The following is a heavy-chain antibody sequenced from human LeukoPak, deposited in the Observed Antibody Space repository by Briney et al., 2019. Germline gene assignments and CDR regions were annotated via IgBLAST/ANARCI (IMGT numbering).Heavy chain of an antibody. CDR1: GGSFTGYY. Sequence: SETLSLTCAVYGGSFTGYYWSWIRQPPGKGLEWIGEGDHTGGTKYNPSLKSRVTISADSSKNQFSLKWYSVTAADTGLYYCAKNGQRGFSFDPWGQGALVIVAS. CDR3: AKNGQRGFSFDP. V-gene: IGHV4-34*01. D-gene: IGHD2-8*01. J-gene: IGHJ5*02. CDR2: GDHTGGT.